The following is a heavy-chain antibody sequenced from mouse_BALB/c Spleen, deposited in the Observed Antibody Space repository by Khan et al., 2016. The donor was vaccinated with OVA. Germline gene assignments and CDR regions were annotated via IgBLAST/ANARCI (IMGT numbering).Heavy chain of an antibody. CDR1: GFSLTSYG. CDR2: IWAGGST. CDR3: ARREDL. Sequence: QVQLKESGPGLVAPSQSLSITCTVSGFSLTSYGVHWVRQPPGKGLEWLGVIWAGGSTNYNSALMSRLSISTDNSKSQVFLKINSLQTDDRAKYYCARREDLWGQGTTLTVSS. J-gene: IGHJ2*01. V-gene: IGHV2-9*02.